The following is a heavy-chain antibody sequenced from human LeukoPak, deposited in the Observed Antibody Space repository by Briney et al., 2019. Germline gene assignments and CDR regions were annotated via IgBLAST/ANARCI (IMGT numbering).Heavy chain of an antibody. CDR2: IYYSGST. CDR3: ATLEEAAPFSL. V-gene: IGHV4-59*01. J-gene: IGHJ6*04. D-gene: IGHD2-15*01. CDR1: GGSISSYY. Sequence: SETLSLTCTVSGGSISSYYWSWIRQPPGKGLEWIGYIYYSGSTNYNPSLKSRVTISVDTSKNQFSLKLSSVTAADTAVYYCATLEEAAPFSLWGKGTTVTVSS.